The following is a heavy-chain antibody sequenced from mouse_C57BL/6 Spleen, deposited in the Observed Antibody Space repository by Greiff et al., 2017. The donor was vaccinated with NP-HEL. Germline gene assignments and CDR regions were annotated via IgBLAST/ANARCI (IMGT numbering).Heavy chain of an antibody. Sequence: VQLQQSGPELVKPGASVKMSCKASGYTFTDYNMHWVKQSPGKSLEWIGYINPNNGGTSYNQKFKGKATLTVNTSSSTAYMVLLSLTSEDSAVYDCDSSVDGSDYVGYFGYWGQGTTVAVSS. CDR3: DSSVDGSDYVGYFGY. V-gene: IGHV1-22*01. CDR1: GYTFTDYN. J-gene: IGHJ2*01. D-gene: IGHD3-2*02. CDR2: INPNNGGT.